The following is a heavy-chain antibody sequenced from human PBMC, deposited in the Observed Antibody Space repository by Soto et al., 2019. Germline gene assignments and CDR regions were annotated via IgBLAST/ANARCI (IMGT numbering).Heavy chain of an antibody. CDR3: ARDRGPNTPDY. J-gene: IGHJ4*02. CDR2: MNQDGSQI. Sequence: EVQVVESGGGLVQPGGSLRLSCAVSGFTVSNYWMTWVRQDPGKGMEWVANMNQDGSQIYYVDSLRGRFTISRDNAKNSLYLQMNSLRVDDTAVYYCARDRGPNTPDYWGQGTLVTVSS. V-gene: IGHV3-7*01. D-gene: IGHD2-2*02. CDR1: GFTVSNYW.